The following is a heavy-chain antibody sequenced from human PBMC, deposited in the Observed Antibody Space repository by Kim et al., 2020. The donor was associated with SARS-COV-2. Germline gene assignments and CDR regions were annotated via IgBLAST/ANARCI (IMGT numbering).Heavy chain of an antibody. CDR1: GYTFTSYG. V-gene: IGHV1-18*01. D-gene: IGHD3-22*01. CDR2: ISTYNGNT. J-gene: IGHJ6*02. CDR3: AREEYDSSAHYYYYYAMDV. Sequence: ASVKVSCKASGYTFTSYGINWVRQAPGQGLEWMGWISTYNGNTNYAQKVQGRVTMTTDTSTSTAYMDLRSLKSDDTAVYYCAREEYDSSAHYYYYYAMDVWGQGTTVTVSS.